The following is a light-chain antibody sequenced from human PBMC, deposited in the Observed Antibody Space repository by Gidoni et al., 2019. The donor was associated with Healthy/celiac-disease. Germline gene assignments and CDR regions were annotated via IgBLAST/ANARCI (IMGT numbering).Light chain of an antibody. Sequence: IRVTTSPSSLPASTGDRVTITCRASQGISSYLAMYQQKPGKAHKLLIYAASTLQSGVPSRFSGSGSGTDFTLTISCLQSEDFATYYCQQYYSYPLYTFXQXTKLEIK. J-gene: IGKJ2*01. CDR1: QGISSY. CDR2: AAS. V-gene: IGKV1-8*01. CDR3: QQYYSYPLYT.